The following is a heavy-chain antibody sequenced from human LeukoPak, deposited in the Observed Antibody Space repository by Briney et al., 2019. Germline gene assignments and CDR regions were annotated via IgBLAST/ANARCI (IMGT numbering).Heavy chain of an antibody. CDR2: IYYSGST. Sequence: SETLSLTCTVSGGSISSSSYYWGWIRQPPWKGLEWIGSIYYSGSTYYNPSLKSRVTISVDTSKNQFSLKLSSVTAADTAVYYCARCPWYSQWLKRSDYYYYYMDVWGKGTTVTISS. V-gene: IGHV4-39*01. J-gene: IGHJ6*03. D-gene: IGHD5-18*01. CDR1: GGSISSSSYY. CDR3: ARCPWYSQWLKRSDYYYYYMDV.